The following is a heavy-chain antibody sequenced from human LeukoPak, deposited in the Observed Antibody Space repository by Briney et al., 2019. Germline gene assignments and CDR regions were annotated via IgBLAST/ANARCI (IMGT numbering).Heavy chain of an antibody. CDR1: GGSFSGYY. CDR2: INHSGST. Sequence: SETLSLTCAVYGGSFSGYYWSWIRQPPGKGLEWIGEINHSGSTNYNPSLKSRVTISVDTSKNQFSLKLSSVTAADTAVYYCARHESLMTFDYWGQGTLVTVSS. CDR3: ARHESLMTFDY. D-gene: IGHD2-21*02. V-gene: IGHV4-34*01. J-gene: IGHJ4*02.